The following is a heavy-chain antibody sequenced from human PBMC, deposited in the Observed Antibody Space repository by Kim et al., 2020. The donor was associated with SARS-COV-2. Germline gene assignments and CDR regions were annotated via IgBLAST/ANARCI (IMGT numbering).Heavy chain of an antibody. J-gene: IGHJ5*02. D-gene: IGHD2-2*01. CDR1: GYTLTELS. CDR3: ATGPPYCSSTSCQNWFDH. V-gene: IGHV1-24*01. Sequence: ASVKVSCKVSGYTLTELSMHWVRQAPGKGLEWMGGFDPEDGETIYAQKFQGRVTMTEDTSTDTAYMELSSLRSEDTAEYYCATGPPYCSSTSCQNWFDHWGQGTLVTVSS. CDR2: FDPEDGET.